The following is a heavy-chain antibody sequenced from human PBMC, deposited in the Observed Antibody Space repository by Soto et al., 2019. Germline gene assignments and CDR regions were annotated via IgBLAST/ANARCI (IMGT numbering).Heavy chain of an antibody. CDR2: IYYSRTT. CDR3: ARGHYYYGMDV. CDR1: NGSVSSGTYS. J-gene: IGHJ6*02. V-gene: IGHV4-30-2*01. Sequence: SETLSLTCTVSNGSVSSGTYSWSWVRQPPGKGLEWIGYIYYSRTTYYTPSLKSRLTMSMDRANDHFSLNLTSVTAADTAVYFCARGHYYYGMDVWGQGITVTVSS.